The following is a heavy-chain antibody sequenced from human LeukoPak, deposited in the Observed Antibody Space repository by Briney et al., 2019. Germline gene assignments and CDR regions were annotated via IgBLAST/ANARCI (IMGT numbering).Heavy chain of an antibody. V-gene: IGHV4-39*07. CDR3: ARTIQLWFDY. CDR2: INYSGST. D-gene: IGHD5-18*01. J-gene: IGHJ4*02. CDR1: GGSISRSSYY. Sequence: SETLSLTCTVSGGSISRSSYYWGWIRQPPGKGLEWIGSINYSGSTYYNPSLKSRVTMSVDTSKNQFSLKLSSVTAADTAVYYCARTIQLWFDYWGQGTLVTVSS.